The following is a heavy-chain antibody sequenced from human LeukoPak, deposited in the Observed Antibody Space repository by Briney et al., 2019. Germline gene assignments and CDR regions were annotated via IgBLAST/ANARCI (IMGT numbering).Heavy chain of an antibody. J-gene: IGHJ6*02. CDR2: IYTSGST. CDR3: ARGCSSTSCWLRMDV. V-gene: IGHV4-4*07. Sequence: SETLSLTCTVSGGSITNYYWSWIRQPAGKGLEWIGRIYTSGSTNYSLSLKSRVTMSVDTSKNQFSLKLSSLTAADTAVYYCARGCSSTSCWLRMDVWGQGTTVAVSS. CDR1: GGSITNYY. D-gene: IGHD2-2*01.